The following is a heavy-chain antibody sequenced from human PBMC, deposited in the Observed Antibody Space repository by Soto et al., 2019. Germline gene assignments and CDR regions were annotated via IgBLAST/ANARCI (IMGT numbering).Heavy chain of an antibody. CDR2: ISSNGGST. D-gene: IGHD3-10*01. J-gene: IGHJ6*02. CDR3: ARLWFGDGMDV. CDR1: GFTFSSYA. V-gene: IGHV3-64*01. Sequence: EVQLVESGGGLVQPGGSLRLSCAASGFTFSSYAMHWVRQAPGKGLEYVSAISSNGGSTYYANSVKGRFTISRDNSKNTLYLQMGSLRAEDMAVYYCARLWFGDGMDVWGQGTTVTVS.